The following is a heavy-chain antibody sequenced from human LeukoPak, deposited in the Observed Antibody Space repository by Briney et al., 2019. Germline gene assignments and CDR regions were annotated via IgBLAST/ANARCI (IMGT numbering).Heavy chain of an antibody. CDR3: ARGGMAAAGTCYYYGMDV. CDR1: GFTFSSYA. CDR2: ISYDGSNK. Sequence: GSLRLSCAASGFTFSSYAMHWVRQAPGKGLEWGAVISYDGSNKYYADSVKGRFTISRDNSKNTLYLQMNSLRAEDTAVYYCARGGMAAAGTCYYYGMDVWGQGTTVTVSS. D-gene: IGHD6-13*01. J-gene: IGHJ6*02. V-gene: IGHV3-30*04.